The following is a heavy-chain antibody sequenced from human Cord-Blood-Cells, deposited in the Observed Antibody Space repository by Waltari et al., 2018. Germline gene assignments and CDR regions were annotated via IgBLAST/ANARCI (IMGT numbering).Heavy chain of an antibody. CDR2: IYYSGST. CDR3: ARQSGLFFDY. D-gene: IGHD3-10*01. V-gene: IGHV4-59*08. CDR1: GRSISSYH. Sequence: QVQLQESGPGLVKPSEPLSLTWPVSGRSISSYHVSWIRQPPGNGLEWIGYIYYSGSTNYNPSLKSRVTISVDTSKNQFSLKLSSVTTADTAVYYCARQSGLFFDYWGQGTLVTVSS. J-gene: IGHJ4*02.